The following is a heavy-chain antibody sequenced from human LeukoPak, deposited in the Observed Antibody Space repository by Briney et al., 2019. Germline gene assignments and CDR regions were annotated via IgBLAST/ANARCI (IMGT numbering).Heavy chain of an antibody. Sequence: GGSLRLSCAASGFGFSDYYMNWIRQAPGKGLEWVSYISGSGSVTYLADSVKGRFTISRDNAKNSLYLQMNSLRAEDTAVYYCARGQYPTMVRYFDYWGQGTLVTVSS. CDR3: ARGQYPTMVRYFDY. CDR2: ISGSGSVT. D-gene: IGHD3-10*01. CDR1: GFGFSDYY. V-gene: IGHV3-11*04. J-gene: IGHJ4*02.